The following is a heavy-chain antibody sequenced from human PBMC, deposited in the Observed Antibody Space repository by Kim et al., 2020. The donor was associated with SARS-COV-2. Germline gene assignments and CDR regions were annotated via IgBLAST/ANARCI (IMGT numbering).Heavy chain of an antibody. V-gene: IGHV6-1*01. CDR2: TYYRSKWNN. Sequence: SQTLSLTCAISGDSVSSNSVTWNWLRQSPSRGLEWLGRTYYRSKWNNDYAVSVRSRITINPDTSKNQFSLQLNSVTPEDTALYYCARWVSSSWRYFDYWGQGTLVTVSS. D-gene: IGHD6-13*01. CDR1: GDSVSSNSVT. J-gene: IGHJ4*02. CDR3: ARWVSSSWRYFDY.